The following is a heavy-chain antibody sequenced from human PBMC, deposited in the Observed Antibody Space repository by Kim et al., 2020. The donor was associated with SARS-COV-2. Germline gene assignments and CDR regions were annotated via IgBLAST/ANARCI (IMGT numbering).Heavy chain of an antibody. Sequence: GRFTISRDNAKNSLYLQMNSLRDEDTAVYYCARWAPGIAVAGKGYNWFDPWGQGTLVTVSS. CDR3: ARWAPGIAVAGKGYNWFDP. V-gene: IGHV3-48*02. D-gene: IGHD6-19*01. J-gene: IGHJ5*02.